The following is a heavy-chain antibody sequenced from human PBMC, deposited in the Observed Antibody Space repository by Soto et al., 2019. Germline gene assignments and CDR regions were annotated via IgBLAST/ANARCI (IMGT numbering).Heavy chain of an antibody. V-gene: IGHV1-2*04. J-gene: IGHJ3*02. CDR2: INPNSGGT. Sequence: ASVKVSCKASGYTFTGYYMHWVRQAPGQGLEWMGWINPNSGGTNYAQKFQGWVTMTRDTSISTAYMDLSRLRADDTAVYYCARGEGMKLELRSGAFDIWGQGTMVTVSS. CDR3: ARGEGMKLELRSGAFDI. D-gene: IGHD1-7*01. CDR1: GYTFTGYY.